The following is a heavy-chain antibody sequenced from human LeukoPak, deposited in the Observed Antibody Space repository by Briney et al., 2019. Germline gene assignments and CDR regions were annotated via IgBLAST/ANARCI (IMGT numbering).Heavy chain of an antibody. CDR2: IYYSGST. CDR1: GGSISSSSYY. V-gene: IGHV4-39*07. Sequence: SETLSLTCTVSGGSISSSSYYWGWIRQPPGKGLEWIGSIYYSGSTYYNPSLKSRVTISVDTSKNQFSLKLSSVTAADTAVYYCARGPREMAGNRVRGFDYWGQGTLVTVSS. D-gene: IGHD5-24*01. CDR3: ARGPREMAGNRVRGFDY. J-gene: IGHJ4*02.